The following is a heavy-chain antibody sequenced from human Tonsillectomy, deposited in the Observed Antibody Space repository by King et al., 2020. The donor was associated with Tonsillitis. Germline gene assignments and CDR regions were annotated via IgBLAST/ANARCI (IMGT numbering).Heavy chain of an antibody. J-gene: IGHJ4*02. CDR2: IKQDGSEK. Sequence: GGGWGEGGGSLRLSCAASGFAFSSYWMIWVRQAPGKGLEWVANIKQDGSEKYSVDSVKGRFTISRDNAKNSLYLQMNSLRAEDTAVYYCARPPGIAVAGSDYWGQGTLVTVSS. V-gene: IGHV3-7*03. D-gene: IGHD6-19*01. CDR3: ARPPGIAVAGSDY. CDR1: GFAFSSYW.